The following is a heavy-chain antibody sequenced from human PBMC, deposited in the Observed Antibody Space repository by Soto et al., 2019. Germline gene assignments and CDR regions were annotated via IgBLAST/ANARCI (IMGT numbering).Heavy chain of an antibody. CDR3: TNDYGDYGSLDY. Sequence: EVQLVESGGGLVKPGGSLRLSCAASGFTFSNAWMSWVRQAPGKGLEWVGRIKSKTDGGTTDYAAPVKGRFTISRDDSKNTLDLQMNSLKTEDTAVYYCTNDYGDYGSLDYWGQGTLVTVSS. CDR2: IKSKTDGGTT. CDR1: GFTFSNAW. J-gene: IGHJ4*02. V-gene: IGHV3-15*01. D-gene: IGHD4-17*01.